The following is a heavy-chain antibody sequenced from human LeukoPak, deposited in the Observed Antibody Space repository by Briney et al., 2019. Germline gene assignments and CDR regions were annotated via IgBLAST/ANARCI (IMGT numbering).Heavy chain of an antibody. J-gene: IGHJ6*03. CDR3: ARAVDTAMVGSYYYYYMDV. CDR2: IYTSGST. D-gene: IGHD5-18*01. Sequence: SETLSLTCTVSGGSISSYYWSWIRQPAGKGLEWIGRIYTSGSTNYNPSLKSRVTMSVDTSKNQFSLKLSSVTAADTAVYYCARAVDTAMVGSYYYYYMDVWGKGTTVTISS. V-gene: IGHV4-4*07. CDR1: GGSISSYY.